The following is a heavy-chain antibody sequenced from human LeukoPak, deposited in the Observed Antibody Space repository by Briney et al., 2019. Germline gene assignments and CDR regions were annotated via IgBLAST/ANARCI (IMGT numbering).Heavy chain of an antibody. J-gene: IGHJ4*02. CDR2: IWYDGSNK. D-gene: IGHD2-15*01. CDR1: GFTFSSYG. Sequence: GGSLRLSCAASGFTFSSYGMHWVRQAPGKGLEWVAVIWYDGSNKYYADSVKGRFTISRDNSKNTLYLQMNSLRAEDTAVYYCAKDQRLVAGGYFDYWGQGTLVTVSS. CDR3: AKDQRLVAGGYFDY. V-gene: IGHV3-33*06.